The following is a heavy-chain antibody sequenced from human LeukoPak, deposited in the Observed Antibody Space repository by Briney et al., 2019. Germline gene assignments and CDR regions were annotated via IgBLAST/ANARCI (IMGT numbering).Heavy chain of an antibody. D-gene: IGHD3-22*01. J-gene: IGHJ4*02. CDR3: ARDSTYYHDSSGYYGY. CDR2: IIPIFGTA. Sequence: AASVKVSCTASGDTFSSYAISWVRQAPGQGLEWMGGIIPIFGTANYAQKFQGRVTITADESTSTAYMELSSLRSEDTAVYYCARDSTYYHDSSGYYGYWGQGTLVTVSS. V-gene: IGHV1-69*13. CDR1: GDTFSSYA.